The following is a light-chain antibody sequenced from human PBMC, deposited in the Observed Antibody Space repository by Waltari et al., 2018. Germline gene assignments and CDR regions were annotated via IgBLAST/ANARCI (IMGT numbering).Light chain of an antibody. CDR3: QQHQNLPWT. CDR2: AAF. V-gene: IGKV1-33*01. CDR1: QDIRNY. J-gene: IGKJ1*01. Sequence: DIQMTQSPSSLSASAGDTVTITCQASQDIRNYLNWYQQKPGEAPKLLIYAAFNLETGVPSRFSGSGSGTDFTFTISSLQPEDIATYYCQQHQNLPWTFGPGTKVEIK.